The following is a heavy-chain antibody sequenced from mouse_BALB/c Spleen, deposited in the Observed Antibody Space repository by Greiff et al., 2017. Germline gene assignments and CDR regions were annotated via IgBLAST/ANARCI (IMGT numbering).Heavy chain of an antibody. CDR3: ARDYGSSDWYFDV. CDR1: GFSLTGYG. Sequence: VQLQESGPGLVAPSQSLSITCTVSGFSLTGYGVNWVRQPPGKGLEWLGMIWGDGSTDYNSALKSRLSISKDNSKSQVFLKMNSLQTDDTARYYCARDYGSSDWYFDVWGAGTTVTVSS. V-gene: IGHV2-6-7*01. CDR2: IWGDGST. D-gene: IGHD1-1*01. J-gene: IGHJ1*01.